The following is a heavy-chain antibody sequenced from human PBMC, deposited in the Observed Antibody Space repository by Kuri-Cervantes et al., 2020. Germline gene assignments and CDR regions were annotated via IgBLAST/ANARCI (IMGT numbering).Heavy chain of an antibody. V-gene: IGHV1-69*05. Sequence: SVKVSCKASGGTFSSYAISWVRQAPGQGLEWMGGIIPIFGTANYAQKFQGRVTITTDESTSTAYMELSSLRSEDTAVYYCATVPRYDILTGYNWTDYWGQGTLVTVSS. CDR3: ATVPRYDILTGYNWTDY. J-gene: IGHJ4*02. CDR1: GGTFSSYA. D-gene: IGHD3-9*01. CDR2: IIPIFGTA.